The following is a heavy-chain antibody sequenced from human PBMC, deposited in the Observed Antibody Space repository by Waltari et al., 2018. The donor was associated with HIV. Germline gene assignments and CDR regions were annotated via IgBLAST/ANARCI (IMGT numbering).Heavy chain of an antibody. D-gene: IGHD4-17*01. J-gene: IGHJ6*02. CDR3: TRGLALHIAAPGADV. Sequence: QSPTEVRRPGASVRVSCRISGYKFVNHYITWRRQAAGEGLEWMGCINPKTGDTHSLEKDRDRLTLTTNLAAATAFLDTTNLTSDATATYYCTRGLALHIAAPGADVWGQGTTVIV. V-gene: IGHV1-8*01. CDR1: GYKFVNHY. CDR2: INPKTGDT.